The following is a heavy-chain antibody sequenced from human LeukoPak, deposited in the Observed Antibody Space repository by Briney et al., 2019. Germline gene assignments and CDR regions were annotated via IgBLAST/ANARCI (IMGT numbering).Heavy chain of an antibody. CDR1: GGSISSYY. J-gene: IGHJ4*02. D-gene: IGHD6-6*01. V-gene: IGHV4-59*12. CDR3: ARDRSVGVLPAPPFDF. CDR2: IYYSGST. Sequence: PSETPSLTCTVSGGSISSYYWSWIRQPPGKGLEWIGYIYYSGSTNYNPSLKSRVTISADTSKNQFSLTLTSVTAADTAVYYCARDRSVGVLPAPPFDFWGQGTLVTVSS.